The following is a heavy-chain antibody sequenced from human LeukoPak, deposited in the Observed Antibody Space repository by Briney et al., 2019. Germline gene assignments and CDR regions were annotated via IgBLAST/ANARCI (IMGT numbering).Heavy chain of an antibody. CDR1: GFTFSSYV. CDR3: AKLPGRAADY. CDR2: ISDSGGGT. Sequence: GGSLRLSCAASGFTFSSYVMNWVRQAPGKGLEWVSGISDSGGGTYYADSVKGRFTISRGNSKNTLYLQMNSLRAEDTAVYYCAKLPGRAADYWGQGTLVTVSS. V-gene: IGHV3-23*01. J-gene: IGHJ4*02.